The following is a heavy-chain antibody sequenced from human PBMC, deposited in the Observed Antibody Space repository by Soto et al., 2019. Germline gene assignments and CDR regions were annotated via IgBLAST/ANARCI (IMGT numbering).Heavy chain of an antibody. V-gene: IGHV4-31*03. CDR1: GVSISSVGYY. CDR2: IYHSGRT. CDR3: ARVIGGDYEYYFDY. Sequence: PSETLSLTCTVSGVSISSVGYYWGWIRQHPEKGLEWIGNIYHSGRTYYNPSLKIRVIMSVDTSKNHFSLNLNSVTAADTAMYFCARVIGGDYEYYFDYWGQGTLVTVSS. D-gene: IGHD4-17*01. J-gene: IGHJ4*02.